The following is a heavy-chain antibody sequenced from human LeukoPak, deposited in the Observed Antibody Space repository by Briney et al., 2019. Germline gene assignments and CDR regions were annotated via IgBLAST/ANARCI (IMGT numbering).Heavy chain of an antibody. CDR3: AKESRQWLINWFDP. J-gene: IGHJ5*02. D-gene: IGHD6-19*01. CDR1: GYTFSSYG. Sequence: EGSLRLSCAASGYTFSSYGMHWVRQAPGKGLEWVAVISYDGSNKYYADSVKGRFTISRDNSKNTLYLQMNSLRAEDTAVYYCAKESRQWLINWFDPWGQGTLVTVSS. CDR2: ISYDGSNK. V-gene: IGHV3-30*18.